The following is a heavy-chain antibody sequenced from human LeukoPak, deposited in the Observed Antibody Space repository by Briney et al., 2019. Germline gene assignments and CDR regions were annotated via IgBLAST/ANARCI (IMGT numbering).Heavy chain of an antibody. D-gene: IGHD3-22*01. J-gene: IGHJ4*02. CDR2: IYSGGST. V-gene: IGHV3-66*01. Sequence: GGSLRLSCAASGFTFSSYVMNWVRQAPGKGLEWVSVIYSGGSTYYADSVKGRFTISRDNSKNTLYLQMNSLRAEDTAVYYCARDPRYYYDSSGYSYWGQGTLVTVSS. CDR3: ARDPRYYYDSSGYSY. CDR1: GFTFSSYV.